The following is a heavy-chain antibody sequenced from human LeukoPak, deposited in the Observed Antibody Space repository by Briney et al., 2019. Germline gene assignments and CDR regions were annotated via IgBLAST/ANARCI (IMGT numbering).Heavy chain of an antibody. CDR3: SAGAPFEY. Sequence: PGGSLRLSCATSGFTFSSYWMHWVRQTPEKGLVWVSRISSDESDTRYADSVKGRFTISRDNAKNTLYLQMNSLRAEDTAVYYCSAGAPFEYWGQGTLVTVSS. D-gene: IGHD7-27*01. CDR1: GFTFSSYW. J-gene: IGHJ4*02. CDR2: ISSDESDT. V-gene: IGHV3-74*01.